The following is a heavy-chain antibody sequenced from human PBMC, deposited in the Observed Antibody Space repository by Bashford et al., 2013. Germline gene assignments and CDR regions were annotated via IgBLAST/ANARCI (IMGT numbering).Heavy chain of an antibody. J-gene: IGHJ1*01. CDR1: GYPFTGYY. V-gene: IGHV1-2*02. CDR3: APAPKVAGDRDFQH. Sequence: ASVKVSCKASGYPFTGYYMHWVRQAPGQGLEWMGGINPKSGGTNYAQKFQGRVTMTRDTSISTAYMELSRLRSDDTAVYYCAPAPKVAGDRDFQHWGQGTLVTVSS. CDR2: INPKSGGT. D-gene: IGHD6-19*01.